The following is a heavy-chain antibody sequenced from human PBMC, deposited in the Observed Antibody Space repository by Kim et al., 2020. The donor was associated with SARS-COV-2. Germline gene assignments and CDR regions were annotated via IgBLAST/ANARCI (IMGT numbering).Heavy chain of an antibody. Sequence: GGSLRLSCAASGFSSSSYWMSWVRQAPGKGLEWVGQIKGDGSEKYYVDSVKGRFTISRDNAKNSMYLQMNSLRAEDTAVYYCVRDGPPRATFDIWGQGT. CDR2: IKGDGSEK. J-gene: IGHJ3*02. CDR1: GFSSSSYW. V-gene: IGHV3-7*01. CDR3: VRDGPPRATFDI.